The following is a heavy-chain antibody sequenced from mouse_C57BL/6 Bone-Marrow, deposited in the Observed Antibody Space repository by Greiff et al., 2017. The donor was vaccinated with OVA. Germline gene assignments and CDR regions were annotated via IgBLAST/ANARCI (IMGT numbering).Heavy chain of an antibody. J-gene: IGHJ4*01. Sequence: DVQLQESGPGLVKPSQSLSLTCSVTGYSITSGYYWNWIRQFPGNKLEWMGYISYDGSNNYNPSLKNRISITRDTSKNQFFLKLHSVTTEDTATYYCARDGDYDENYAMDYWGQGTSVTVSS. V-gene: IGHV3-6*01. CDR3: ARDGDYDENYAMDY. CDR2: ISYDGSN. CDR1: GYSITSGYY. D-gene: IGHD2-4*01.